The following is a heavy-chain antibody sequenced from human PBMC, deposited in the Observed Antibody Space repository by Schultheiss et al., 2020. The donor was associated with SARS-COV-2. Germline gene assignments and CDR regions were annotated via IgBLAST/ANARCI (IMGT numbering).Heavy chain of an antibody. D-gene: IGHD2-2*01. V-gene: IGHV4-59*06. Sequence: SETLSLTCTVSGGSISSYYWSWIRQHPGKGLEWIGYIYYSGSTYYNPSLKSRVTISVDTSKNQFSLKLSSVTAADTAVYYCARDSRVVPAYLDYWGQGTLVTVSS. CDR3: ARDSRVVPAYLDY. CDR2: IYYSGST. J-gene: IGHJ4*02. CDR1: GGSISSYY.